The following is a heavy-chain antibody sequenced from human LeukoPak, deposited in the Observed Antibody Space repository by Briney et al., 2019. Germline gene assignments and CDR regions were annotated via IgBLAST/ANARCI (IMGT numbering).Heavy chain of an antibody. CDR3: AKDRNEGGFDP. V-gene: IGHV3-30*02. CDR2: IRYDGTNK. D-gene: IGHD2-8*01. J-gene: IGHJ5*02. CDR1: GFNFNNYA. Sequence: GGSLRLSCAASGFNFNNYAMSWVRQAPGKGLEWVAFIRYDGTNKYYADSVKGRFTISRDNSKNTLYLQMNSLRPEDTAVYYCAKDRNEGGFDPWGQGTLVTVSS.